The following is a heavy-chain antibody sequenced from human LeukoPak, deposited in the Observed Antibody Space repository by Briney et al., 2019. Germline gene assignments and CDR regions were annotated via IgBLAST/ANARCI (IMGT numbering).Heavy chain of an antibody. CDR3: AKDYYYDSSGYHYGEYYFDY. Sequence: WGSLRLSCAASGFTFSSYGMHWVRQAPGKGLEWVAFIRYDGSNKYYADSVKGRFTISRDNSKNTLYLQMNSLRAEDTAVYYCAKDYYYDSSGYHYGEYYFDYWGQGTLVTVSS. V-gene: IGHV3-30*02. D-gene: IGHD3-22*01. CDR1: GFTFSSYG. J-gene: IGHJ4*02. CDR2: IRYDGSNK.